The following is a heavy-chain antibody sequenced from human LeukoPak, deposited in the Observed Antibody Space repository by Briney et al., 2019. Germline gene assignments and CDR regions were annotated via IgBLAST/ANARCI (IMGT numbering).Heavy chain of an antibody. CDR3: ARRPTVMGLWLSPIDY. D-gene: IGHD5-18*01. CDR1: GYTFTGYY. Sequence: GASVKVSCKASGYTFTGYYMHWVRQAPGQGLEWMGWINPNSGGTNYAQKFQGRVTMTRDTSISTAYMELRRLRSDDTAVYYCARRPTVMGLWLSPIDYWGQGTLVTVSS. CDR2: INPNSGGT. J-gene: IGHJ4*02. V-gene: IGHV1-2*02.